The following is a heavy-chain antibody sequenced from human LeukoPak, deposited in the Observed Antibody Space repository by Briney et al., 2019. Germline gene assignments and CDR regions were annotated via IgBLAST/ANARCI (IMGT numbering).Heavy chain of an antibody. D-gene: IGHD3-10*02. Sequence: GGSLRLSCAASGFTFSTYGMHWVRQAPGKGLEWVAFIRYDGSNKYYADSVKGRFTISRDNSKNTLYLQMNSLRAEDTAVYYCAKDSRTMIGYMDVWGKGTTVTVSS. V-gene: IGHV3-30*02. J-gene: IGHJ6*03. CDR2: IRYDGSNK. CDR1: GFTFSTYG. CDR3: AKDSRTMIGYMDV.